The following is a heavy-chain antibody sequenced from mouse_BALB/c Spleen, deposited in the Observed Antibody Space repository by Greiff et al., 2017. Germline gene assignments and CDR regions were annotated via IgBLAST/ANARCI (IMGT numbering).Heavy chain of an antibody. CDR2: IDPANGNT. CDR3: ARGVWYFDV. V-gene: IGHV14-3*02. J-gene: IGHJ1*01. Sequence: VQLQQSGAELVKPGASVKLSCTASGFNIKDTYMHWVKQRPEQGLEWIGRIDPANGNTKYDPKFQGKATITADPSSNTAYLQLSSLTSEDTAVYYCARGVWYFDVWGAGTTVTVSS. CDR1: GFNIKDTY.